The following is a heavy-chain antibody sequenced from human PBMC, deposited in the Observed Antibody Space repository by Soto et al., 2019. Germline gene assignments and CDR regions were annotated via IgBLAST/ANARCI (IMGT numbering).Heavy chain of an antibody. CDR3: AKHAKKGGSPANDWFDP. D-gene: IGHD2-15*01. CDR1: GFTFTTYA. CDR2: ISGSGGTT. Sequence: PGGSLRLSCAASGFTFTTYAMNWVRQAPGKGLEWVSGISGSGGTTYYADSVRGRFTISRDNSMNTLYLQMNNLRAEDTALYYCAKHAKKGGSPANDWFDPWGQGTLVTVSS. J-gene: IGHJ5*02. V-gene: IGHV3-23*01.